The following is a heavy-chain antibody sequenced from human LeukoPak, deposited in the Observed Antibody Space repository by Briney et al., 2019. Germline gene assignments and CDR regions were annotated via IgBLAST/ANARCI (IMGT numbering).Heavy chain of an antibody. J-gene: IGHJ4*02. Sequence: PGGSLRLSCAASGFTFSSYAMHWVRQAPGKGLERVAVLSYDGSNKYYADSVKGRFTISRDNSKNTLYLQVNSLRADDTAVYYCARETYCGGDCYVGMFDYWGQGTLVTVSS. D-gene: IGHD2-21*02. V-gene: IGHV3-30*04. CDR2: LSYDGSNK. CDR3: ARETYCGGDCYVGMFDY. CDR1: GFTFSSYA.